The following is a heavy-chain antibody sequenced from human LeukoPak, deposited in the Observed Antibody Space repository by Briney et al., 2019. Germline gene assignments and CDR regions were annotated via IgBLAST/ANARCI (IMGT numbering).Heavy chain of an antibody. CDR1: GGSISSTAYF. CDR2: IYYSGTT. D-gene: IGHD1/OR15-1a*01. J-gene: IGHJ6*03. Sequence: SETLSLTCSVSGGSISSTAYFWGWIRQPPGKGLEWIGNIYYSGTTYYNPSLKSRVTISVDTSKNQFSLNLSSVTAADTAVYYCASSPVTKGTYYYYMDVWGKGTTVTVSS. CDR3: ASSPVTKGTYYYYMDV. V-gene: IGHV4-39*01.